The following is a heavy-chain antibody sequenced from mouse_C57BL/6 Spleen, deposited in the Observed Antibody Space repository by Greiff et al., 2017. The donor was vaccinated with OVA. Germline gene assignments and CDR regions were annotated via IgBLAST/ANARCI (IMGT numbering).Heavy chain of an antibody. Sequence: VQLQQSGAELVRPGASVKLSCTASGFNIKDDYMHCVKPRPEQGLEWIGWIDPENGDTEYASKFQGKATITADTSSNTAYLQLSSLTSEDTAVYYCTPLTAWFAYWGQGTLVTVSA. V-gene: IGHV14-4*01. J-gene: IGHJ3*01. D-gene: IGHD4-1*01. CDR2: IDPENGDT. CDR3: TPLTAWFAY. CDR1: GFNIKDDY.